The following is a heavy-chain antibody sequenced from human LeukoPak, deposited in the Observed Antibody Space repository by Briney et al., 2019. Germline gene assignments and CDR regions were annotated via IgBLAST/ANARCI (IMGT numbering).Heavy chain of an antibody. V-gene: IGHV3-23*01. J-gene: IGHJ4*02. D-gene: IGHD4-11*01. CDR2: ISGSGGST. CDR1: GFTFSSYA. CDR3: AKPHSLRGNYFDY. Sequence: GGSLRLSCAASGFTFSSYAMSWVRQAPGKGLEWVSAISGSGGSTYYADSVKGRFTISRDNSKNTLYLQMSNLRAEDTAIYYCAKPHSLRGNYFDYWGQGTLVTVSS.